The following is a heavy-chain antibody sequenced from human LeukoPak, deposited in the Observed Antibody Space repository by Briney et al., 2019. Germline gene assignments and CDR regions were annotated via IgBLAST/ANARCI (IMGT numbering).Heavy chain of an antibody. CDR3: ARQLPGGLTGFDP. CDR2: IYYSGST. Sequence: PSETLSLTCTVSGGSISSSSYYWSWIRQPPGKGLEWIGYIYYSGSTNYNPSLKSRVTISVDTSKNQFSLKLSSVTAADTAVYYCARQLPGGLTGFDPWGQGTLVTVSS. D-gene: IGHD7-27*01. V-gene: IGHV4-61*05. J-gene: IGHJ5*02. CDR1: GGSISSSSYY.